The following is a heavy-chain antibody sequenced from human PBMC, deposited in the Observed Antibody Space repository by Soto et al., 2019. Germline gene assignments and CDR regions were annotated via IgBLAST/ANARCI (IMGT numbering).Heavy chain of an antibody. V-gene: IGHV4-30-4*01. D-gene: IGHD6-6*01. CDR2: IYYSGST. CDR3: ARDLRSSIAARPSFRLDP. CDR1: GGSISSGDYY. Sequence: SETLSLTCTVSGGSISSGDYYWSWIRQPPGKGLEWIGYIYYSGSTYYNPSLKSRVTISVDTSKNQFSLKLSSVTAADTAVYYCARDLRSSIAARPSFRLDPWGQGPLVTV. J-gene: IGHJ5*02.